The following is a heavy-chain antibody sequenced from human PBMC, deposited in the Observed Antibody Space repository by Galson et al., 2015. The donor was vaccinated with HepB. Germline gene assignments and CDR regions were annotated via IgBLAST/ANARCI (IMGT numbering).Heavy chain of an antibody. Sequence: SVKVSCKASGFTFTTYGMHWVRQAPGHRLEWMGWIDGGNGDTKYSKKFQGRVTITRDTSATTAYLELSSLRSEDTAVYFCARYHFPLRFLEWTTYFLEYWGQGTLVTVSS. CDR2: IDGGNGDT. CDR1: GFTFTTYG. CDR3: ARYHFPLRFLEWTTYFLEY. V-gene: IGHV1-3*01. D-gene: IGHD3-3*01. J-gene: IGHJ4*02.